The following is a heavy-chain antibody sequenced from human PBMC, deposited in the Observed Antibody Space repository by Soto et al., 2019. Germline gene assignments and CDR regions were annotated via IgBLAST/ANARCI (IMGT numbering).Heavy chain of an antibody. CDR2: INHSGST. J-gene: IGHJ6*02. CDR3: ASVVRGVTSVNHYYGMDV. CDR1: GGSFSGYY. D-gene: IGHD3-10*01. V-gene: IGHV4-34*01. Sequence: SETLSLTCAVYGGSFSGYYWSWIRQPPGKGLEWIGEINHSGSTNYNPSLKSRVTISVDTSKNQFSLKLSSVTAADTAVYYCASVVRGVTSVNHYYGMDVWGQGTTVTGSS.